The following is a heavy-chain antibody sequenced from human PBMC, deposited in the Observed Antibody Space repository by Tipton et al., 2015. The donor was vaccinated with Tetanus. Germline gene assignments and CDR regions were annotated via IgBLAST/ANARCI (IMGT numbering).Heavy chain of an antibody. CDR3: ASSTVTR. CDR1: GFTLRTYS. V-gene: IGHV3-48*01. CDR2: ISITSNTI. D-gene: IGHD4-17*01. J-gene: IGHJ4*02. Sequence: SLRLSCAASGFTLRTYSMNWVRQAPGKGLEWVSYISITSNTIYYADSVKGRFTISRDNAKNLLYLQMSSLRREDTAVYYCASSTVTRWGPGTLVTVSS.